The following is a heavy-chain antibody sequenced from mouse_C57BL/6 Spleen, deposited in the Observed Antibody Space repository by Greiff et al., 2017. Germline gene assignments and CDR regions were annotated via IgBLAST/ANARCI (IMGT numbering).Heavy chain of an antibody. Sequence: QVQLKESGAELMKPGASVKLSCKATGYTFTGYWIEWVKQRPGHGLEWIGEILPGSGSTNYNEKFKGKATFTADTSSNTAYMQLSSLTTEDSAIYYCARRENYDYDRGKWYFDVWGTGTTVTVSS. J-gene: IGHJ1*03. D-gene: IGHD2-4*01. CDR2: ILPGSGST. V-gene: IGHV1-9*01. CDR1: GYTFTGYW. CDR3: ARRENYDYDRGKWYFDV.